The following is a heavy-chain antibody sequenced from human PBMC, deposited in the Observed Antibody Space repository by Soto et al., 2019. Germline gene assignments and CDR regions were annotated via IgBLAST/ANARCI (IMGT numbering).Heavy chain of an antibody. D-gene: IGHD2-8*01. Sequence: PAGSLRLSCAASGFTFDSPDSHGMSCVRQSPGKGPEWVSTISSNGANTHYAESVKGRFTISKDASRNTVHLHMNSLRAEDTATYFCVSWVSAHFDYWGHGTPVTVSS. CDR3: VSWVSAHFDY. CDR1: GFTFDSPDSHG. J-gene: IGHJ4*01. CDR2: ISSNGANT. V-gene: IGHV3-23*01.